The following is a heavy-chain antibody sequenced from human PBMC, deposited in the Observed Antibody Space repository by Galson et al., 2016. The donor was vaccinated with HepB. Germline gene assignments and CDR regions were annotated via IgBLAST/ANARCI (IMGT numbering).Heavy chain of an antibody. CDR3: ARHDYDILTAYSLGIIDY. CDR1: GGSISRNPYY. V-gene: IGHV4-39*01. D-gene: IGHD3-9*01. J-gene: IGHJ4*02. Sequence: GGSISRNPYYWGWIRQPPGKGLEWIGSIYYSGSTYYNPSLKRRVTISVDTSKNQFSLKLSPVTAADTAVYYCARHDYDILTAYSLGIIDYWGQGALVTVSS. CDR2: IYYSGST.